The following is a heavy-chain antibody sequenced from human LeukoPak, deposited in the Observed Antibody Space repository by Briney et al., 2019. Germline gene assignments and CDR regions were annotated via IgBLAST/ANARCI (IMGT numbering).Heavy chain of an antibody. CDR3: VRDGSYYDSSGYYYLY. V-gene: IGHV1-69*13. J-gene: IGHJ4*02. CDR2: ITPMFGTA. Sequence: ASVTVSCTASGGTFSTHAISWVRQAPGQGLEWMGGITPMFGTANYAQKFQGRVTITADESTSTAYMELSSLRSEDTAVYYCVRDGSYYDSSGYYYLYWGQGTLVTVSS. D-gene: IGHD3-22*01. CDR1: GGTFSTHA.